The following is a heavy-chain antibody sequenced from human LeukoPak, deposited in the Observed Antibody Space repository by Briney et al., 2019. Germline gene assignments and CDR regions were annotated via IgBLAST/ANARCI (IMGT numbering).Heavy chain of an antibody. D-gene: IGHD1-14*01. J-gene: IGHJ6*03. CDR1: GGSFSGYY. CDR2: IKHSGST. V-gene: IGHV4-34*01. Sequence: SETLSLTCAVYGGSFSGYYWSWIRQPPGKGLEWIGEIKHSGSTDYNPSLKSRVTISVDTSKNQFPLRLSSVTAADTAVYYCAKTGRPTAWSSMGVWGKGTTVTVSS. CDR3: AKTGRPTAWSSMGV.